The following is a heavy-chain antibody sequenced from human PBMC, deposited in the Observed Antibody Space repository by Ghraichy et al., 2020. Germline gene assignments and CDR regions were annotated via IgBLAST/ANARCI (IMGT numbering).Heavy chain of an antibody. J-gene: IGHJ4*02. CDR3: ARDPDWGALDY. D-gene: IGHD3/OR15-3a*01. CDR2: IKEDGSDK. V-gene: IGHV3-7*03. Sequence: GGSLRLSCAASGFTFSTSWMTWVRQTPGKGLEWVAKIKEDGSDKYYVDSVKGRFTVSKDNARSSLYLQMNSLRAEDTALYYCARDPDWGALDYWGQGTLVNVSS. CDR1: GFTFSTSW.